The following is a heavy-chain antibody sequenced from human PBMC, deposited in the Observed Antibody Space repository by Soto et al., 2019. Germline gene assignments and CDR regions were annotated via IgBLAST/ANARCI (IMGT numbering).Heavy chain of an antibody. CDR2: IGTYKGST. Sequence: QIQLVQSGPEIKKPGASVRVSCKTSGYSFVTYGISWVRQAPGQGPEWVAWIGTYKGSTRYSERLQGRATLSTDMHATTVYMELRSLGPDDTAVYYCARDVQHGWDYPTGGYDYWGQGTLVSVSA. V-gene: IGHV1-18*04. CDR1: GYSFVTYG. D-gene: IGHD1-26*01. J-gene: IGHJ4*02. CDR3: ARDVQHGWDYPTGGYDY.